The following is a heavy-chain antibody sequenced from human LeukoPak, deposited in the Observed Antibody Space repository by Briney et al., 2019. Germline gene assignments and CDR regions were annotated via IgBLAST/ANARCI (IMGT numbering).Heavy chain of an antibody. V-gene: IGHV4-4*02. Sequence: SGTLSLTCAVSGGSISSSNWWSWVRQPPGKGLEWIGEIYHSGSTNYNPSLKSRVTISVDTSKNQFPLKLSSVTAADTAVYYCASGGGRYSSKFDPWGQGTLVTVSS. D-gene: IGHD6-13*01. CDR3: ASGGGRYSSKFDP. CDR2: IYHSGST. J-gene: IGHJ5*02. CDR1: GGSISSSNW.